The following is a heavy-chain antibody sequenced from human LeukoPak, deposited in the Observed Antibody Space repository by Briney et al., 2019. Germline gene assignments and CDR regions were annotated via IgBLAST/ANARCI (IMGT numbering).Heavy chain of an antibody. D-gene: IGHD3-10*01. J-gene: IGHJ4*02. CDR3: ARDWFGELI. V-gene: IGHV3-11*06. Sequence: LSLTCTVSGVSISSSSYYWGWIRQPPGKGLEWISFIRHDSSDIYYADSVKGRFTISRDNARDSLYLQMNSLRAEDTAVYYCARDWFGELIWGQGTLVTVSS. CDR2: IRHDSSDI. CDR1: GVSISSSS.